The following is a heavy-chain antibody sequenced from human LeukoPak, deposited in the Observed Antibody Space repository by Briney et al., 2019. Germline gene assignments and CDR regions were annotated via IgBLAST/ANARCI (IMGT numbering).Heavy chain of an antibody. D-gene: IGHD2-15*01. CDR1: GFTFSDYY. J-gene: IGHJ4*02. V-gene: IGHV3-11*04. Sequence: GGSLRLSCAASGFTFSDYYMSWIRQAPGKGLEWVSYISSSGSTIYYADSVKGRFTISRDNAKNSLYLQMNSLRAEDTAVYYCARSIVVVVAATEGVGYYFDYWGQGTLVTVSS. CDR3: ARSIVVVVAATEGVGYYFDY. CDR2: ISSSGSTI.